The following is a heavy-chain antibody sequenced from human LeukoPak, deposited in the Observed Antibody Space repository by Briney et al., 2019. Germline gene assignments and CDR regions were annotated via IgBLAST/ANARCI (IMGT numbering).Heavy chain of an antibody. V-gene: IGHV7-4-1*02. D-gene: IGHD6-19*01. CDR2: INTNTGNP. CDR3: ARARSGWASDAFDI. J-gene: IGHJ3*02. Sequence: ASVKVSCKASGYTFTSYDINWVRQAPGQGLEWMGWINTNTGNPTYAQGFTGRFVFSLDTSVSTAYLQISSLKAEDTAVYYCARARSGWASDAFDIWGQGTMVTVSS. CDR1: GYTFTSYD.